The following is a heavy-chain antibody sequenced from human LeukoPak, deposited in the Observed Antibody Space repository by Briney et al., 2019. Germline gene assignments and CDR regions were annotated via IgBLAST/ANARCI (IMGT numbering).Heavy chain of an antibody. D-gene: IGHD1-26*01. CDR3: TGATNTFDI. V-gene: IGHV3-23*01. J-gene: IGHJ3*02. CDR1: GFTFSSYG. Sequence: GGTLRLSCAASGFTFSSYGMNWVRQAPGKGLEWVSAISGSGGSTYYADSVKGRFTISRDNSKNTLYLQMNSLKTEDTAVYYCTGATNTFDIWGQGTMVTVSS. CDR2: ISGSGGST.